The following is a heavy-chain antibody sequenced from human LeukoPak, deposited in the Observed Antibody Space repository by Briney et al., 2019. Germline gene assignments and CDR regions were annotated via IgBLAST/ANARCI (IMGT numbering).Heavy chain of an antibody. CDR3: AREKTWIQPVDF. J-gene: IGHJ4*02. V-gene: IGHV3-7*01. CDR1: GFTFSSYW. D-gene: IGHD5-18*01. CDR2: IKQDGSEK. Sequence: GGSLRLSCAASGFTFSSYWMSWVRQAPGKGLEWVANIKQDGSEKFYVDSVKGRFTISRDNAKNSLFLQMSSLRAEDTAVYYCAREKTWIQPVDFWGQGTLVTVSS.